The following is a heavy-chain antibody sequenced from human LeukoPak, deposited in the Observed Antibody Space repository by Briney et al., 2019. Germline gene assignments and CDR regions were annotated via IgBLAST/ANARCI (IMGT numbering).Heavy chain of an antibody. CDR3: ARFGYYGSGSYYLRAFDI. D-gene: IGHD3-10*01. CDR1: GGSFSGYY. J-gene: IGHJ3*02. Sequence: PSETLSLTCGVYGGSFSGYYWSWIRQPPGEGLEWMGEINYSGSSNYKSSLKSRVTISVDTSKNQFSLKLSSVTAADTAVYYCARFGYYGSGSYYLRAFDIWGQGTMVTVSS. V-gene: IGHV4-34*01. CDR2: INYSGSS.